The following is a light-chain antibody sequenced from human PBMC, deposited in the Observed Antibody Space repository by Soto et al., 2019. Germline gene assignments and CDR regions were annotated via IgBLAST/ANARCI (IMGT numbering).Light chain of an antibody. J-gene: IGKJ4*01. CDR3: QHYRTA. V-gene: IGKV3-20*01. CDR2: GAS. Sequence: EIVLTQSPGTLSLSPGERATLSCRASQGVSSSYLAWYQQKPGQPPRLLIYGASSRSTGIPDRFSGSGSGTDFTLTITRLEPEDFAVYYCQHYRTAFGGWTKVEIK. CDR1: QGVSSSY.